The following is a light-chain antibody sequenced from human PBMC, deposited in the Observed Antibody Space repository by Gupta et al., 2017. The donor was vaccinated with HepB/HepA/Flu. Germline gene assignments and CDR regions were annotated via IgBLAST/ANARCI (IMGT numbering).Light chain of an antibody. CDR3: QQDNCYYS. CDR1: QSINNW. Sequence: DIQMTQSPSTLSASVGDRVSITCRASQSINNWLDWYQQRPGKAPKLMISKVSKGQSGVPSRFSGSGSGTEFTLTSTRLQPDDSANYYVQQDNCYYSFGQGTKMEIK. J-gene: IGKJ2*01. V-gene: IGKV1-5*03. CDR2: KVS.